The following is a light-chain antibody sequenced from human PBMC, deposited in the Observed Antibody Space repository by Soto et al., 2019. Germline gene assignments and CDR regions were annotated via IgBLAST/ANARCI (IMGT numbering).Light chain of an antibody. V-gene: IGLV2-8*01. J-gene: IGLJ1*01. CDR3: SSHERSNKWGV. CDR2: EVS. Sequence: QSALTQPPSASGSPGQSVTISCTGTSSDVGGYNYVSWYQQHPGKAPKLMIYEVSKRPSGVPDRFSGSKSGNTASLTVSGLTAEDEPDYYCSSHERSNKWGVFATGTK. CDR1: SSDVGGYNY.